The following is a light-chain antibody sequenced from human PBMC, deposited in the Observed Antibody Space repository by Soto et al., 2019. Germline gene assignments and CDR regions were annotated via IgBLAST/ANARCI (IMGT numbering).Light chain of an antibody. J-gene: IGLJ1*01. CDR1: SSDVGSYNL. V-gene: IGLV2-23*02. Sequence: QSALTQPASVSGSPGQSITISCTGTSSDVGSYNLVSRYQQCPGKAPKLIIYEVSERPSGVSNRFSGSKSGNTASLTISGVQAEDEADYYCCSYARSSTYVFGTGTKLTVL. CDR3: CSYARSSTYV. CDR2: EVS.